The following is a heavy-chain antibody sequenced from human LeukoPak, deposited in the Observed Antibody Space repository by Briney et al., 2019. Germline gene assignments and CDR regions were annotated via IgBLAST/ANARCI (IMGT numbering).Heavy chain of an antibody. Sequence: SETLSLTCTVSGGSISSYYWSWIRQPPGKGLEWIGYIYYSGSTNYNPSLKSRVTISVDTSKNQFSLKLSSVTAADTAVYYCARLENYYYYYYTDVWGKGTTVTVSS. J-gene: IGHJ6*03. V-gene: IGHV4-59*08. CDR3: ARLENYYYYYYTDV. CDR2: IYYSGST. CDR1: GGSISSYY.